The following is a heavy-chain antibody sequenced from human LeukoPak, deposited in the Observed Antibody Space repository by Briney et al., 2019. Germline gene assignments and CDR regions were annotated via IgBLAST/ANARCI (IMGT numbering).Heavy chain of an antibody. V-gene: IGHV3-9*01. CDR1: GFSFDDYA. D-gene: IGHD5-12*01. J-gene: IGHJ4*02. Sequence: GGSLRLSCAVSGFSFDDYAMHWVRQVPGKGLEWVSGISWKSDNIGYADSVKGRFTSSRDNAKNSLYLQMNSLRAEDTALYYCAINGGGDSGYGNFDYWGQGTLVTVSS. CDR3: AINGGGDSGYGNFDY. CDR2: ISWKSDNI.